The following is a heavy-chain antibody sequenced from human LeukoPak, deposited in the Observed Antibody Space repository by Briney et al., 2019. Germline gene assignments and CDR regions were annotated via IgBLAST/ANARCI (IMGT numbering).Heavy chain of an antibody. J-gene: IGHJ4*02. Sequence: GRSLRLSCAASGFTFSSYGMHWVRQAPGKGLEWVAVISYDGSNKYYADSVKGRFTISRDNSKNTLYLQMNGLRAEDTAVYYCANTYQVADWGQGTLVTVSS. D-gene: IGHD2-15*01. CDR1: GFTFSSYG. V-gene: IGHV3-30*18. CDR2: ISYDGSNK. CDR3: ANTYQVAD.